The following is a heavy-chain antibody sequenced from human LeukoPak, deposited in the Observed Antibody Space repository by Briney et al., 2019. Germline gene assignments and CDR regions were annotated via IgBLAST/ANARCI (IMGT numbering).Heavy chain of an antibody. CDR3: ARDRRYYDSSGYSWFDP. CDR2: IYYSGST. J-gene: IGHJ5*02. D-gene: IGHD3-22*01. Sequence: SETLSLTCAVSGGSISSYYWSWIRQPPGKGLEWIGYIYYSGSTNYNPSLKSRVTISVDTSKNQFSLKLSSVTAADTAVYYCARDRRYYDSSGYSWFDPWGQGTLVTVSS. V-gene: IGHV4-59*01. CDR1: GGSISSYY.